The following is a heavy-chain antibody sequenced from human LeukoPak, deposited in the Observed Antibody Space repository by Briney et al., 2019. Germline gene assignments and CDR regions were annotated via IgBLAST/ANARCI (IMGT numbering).Heavy chain of an antibody. D-gene: IGHD6-19*01. CDR3: AKSKSGGGWYSNDY. J-gene: IGHJ4*02. Sequence: GGSLRLSCVASGFTFSSYAMSWVRQAPGKGLEWVSSISVSGGNTYYADSVRGRFAISRGNSKNTLYLQMNSLRAEDTAVYYCAKSKSGGGWYSNDYWGQGTLVTVSS. CDR2: ISVSGGNT. CDR1: GFTFSSYA. V-gene: IGHV3-23*01.